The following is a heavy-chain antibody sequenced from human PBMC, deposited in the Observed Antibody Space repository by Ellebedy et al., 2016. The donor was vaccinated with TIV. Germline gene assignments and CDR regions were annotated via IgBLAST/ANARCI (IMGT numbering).Heavy chain of an antibody. V-gene: IGHV4-4*02. Sequence: MPSETLSLTCAVSGASISHWSSWVRQPLGKGLEWIGEINHDGSTNYIPSLRSRVTISLDRSKNQFSLEVTSVTAADTALYYCARHYLLSSTFDLWGQGTMVTVSS. J-gene: IGHJ3*01. CDR1: GASISHW. D-gene: IGHD3-10*01. CDR2: INHDGST. CDR3: ARHYLLSSTFDL.